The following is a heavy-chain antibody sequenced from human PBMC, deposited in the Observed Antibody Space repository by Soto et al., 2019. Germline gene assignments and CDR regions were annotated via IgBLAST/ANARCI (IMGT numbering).Heavy chain of an antibody. CDR1: GFTFSSYS. V-gene: IGHV3-23*01. D-gene: IGHD3-22*01. CDR2: ISGSGGST. J-gene: IGHJ5*02. CDR3: AKDPTMIVVVTPLGWFDP. Sequence: GGSLRLSCVASGFTFSSYSMNWVRQAPGKGLEWVSAISGSGGSTYYADSVKGRFTISRDNSKNTLYLQMNSLRAEDTAVYYCAKDPTMIVVVTPLGWFDPWGQGTLVTVSS.